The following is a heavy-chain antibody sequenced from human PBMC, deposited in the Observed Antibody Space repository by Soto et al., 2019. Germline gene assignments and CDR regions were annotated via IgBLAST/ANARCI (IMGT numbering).Heavy chain of an antibody. CDR2: TYYRSKWYN. D-gene: IGHD2-2*01. V-gene: IGHV6-1*01. CDR1: GDSVSSNSAA. Sequence: SETLSLTCAISGDSVSSNSAAWNWIRQSPSRGLEWLGRTYYRSKWYNDYAVSVKSRITINPDTSKNQFSLQLNSVTPEDTAVYYCASGSTPAKKDDAFDIWGQGTMVTVSS. CDR3: ASGSTPAKKDDAFDI. J-gene: IGHJ3*02.